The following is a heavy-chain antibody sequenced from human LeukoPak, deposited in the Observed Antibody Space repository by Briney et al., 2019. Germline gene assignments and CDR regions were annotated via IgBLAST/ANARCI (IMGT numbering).Heavy chain of an antibody. CDR2: IYHSGSA. V-gene: IGHV4-4*02. CDR3: ASGSSSPFDY. J-gene: IGHJ4*02. Sequence: SETLSLTCAVSGGSISSSNWWSWVRQPPGKGLEWIGEIYHSGSANYNPSLKSRVAISVHKSKNQFSLKLSSVTAADTAVYYCASGSSSPFDYWGQGTLVTVSS. D-gene: IGHD3-10*01. CDR1: GGSISSSNW.